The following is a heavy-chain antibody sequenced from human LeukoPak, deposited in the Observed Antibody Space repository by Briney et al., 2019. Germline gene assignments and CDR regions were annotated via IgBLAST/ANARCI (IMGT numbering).Heavy chain of an antibody. CDR1: GGSISSGGYY. CDR3: ARDGGENWPVDY. CDR2: IYHSGST. D-gene: IGHD3-16*01. J-gene: IGHJ4*02. Sequence: SETLSLTCTVSGGSISSGGYYWSWIRQPPGKGLEWIGYIYHSGSTYYNPSLKSRVTMSVDRSKNQFSLKLSSVTAADTAVYYCARDGGENWPVDYWGQGTLVTVSS. V-gene: IGHV4-30-2*01.